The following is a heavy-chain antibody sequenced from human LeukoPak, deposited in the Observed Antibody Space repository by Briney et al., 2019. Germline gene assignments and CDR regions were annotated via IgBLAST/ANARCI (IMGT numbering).Heavy chain of an antibody. CDR2: ISYDGSNK. CDR1: GFTFSSYA. D-gene: IGHD3-10*01. CDR3: ATASYGSGSYYNRCWFDP. V-gene: IGHV3-30*04. J-gene: IGHJ5*02. Sequence: GGSLRLSCAASGFTFSSYAMRWVRQAPGKGLEWVAVISYDGSNKYYADSVKGRFTISRDNSKNTLYPQMNSLRAEDTAVYYCATASYGSGSYYNRCWFDPWGQGTLVTVSS.